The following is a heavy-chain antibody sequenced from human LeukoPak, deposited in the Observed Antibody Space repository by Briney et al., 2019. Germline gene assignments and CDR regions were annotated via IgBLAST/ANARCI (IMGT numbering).Heavy chain of an antibody. CDR2: MNPNSGNT. CDR1: GYTFTSYD. J-gene: IGHJ5*02. CDR3: ARGSSGSYWEHNRFDP. V-gene: IGHV1-8*03. Sequence: ASVTVSCKASGYTFTSYDINWVRQATGQGLEWMGWMNPNSGNTGYAQKFQGRVTITRNTSISTAYMELSSLRSEDTAVYYCARGSSGSYWEHNRFDPWGQGTLVTVSS. D-gene: IGHD1-26*01.